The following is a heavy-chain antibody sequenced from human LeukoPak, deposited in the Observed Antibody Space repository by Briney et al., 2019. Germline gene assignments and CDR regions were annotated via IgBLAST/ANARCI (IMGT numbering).Heavy chain of an antibody. J-gene: IGHJ5*02. CDR2: INSDARST. CDR3: ARGADTGYSSDS. CDR1: GFTFSNYW. D-gene: IGHD6-19*01. V-gene: IGHV3-74*01. Sequence: GSLRLSCAASGFTFSNYWMHWVRQAPGKGLVWVSRINSDARSTSYADSVKGRFTISRDNAKNTLYLQMNSLRAEDTAVYYCARGADTGYSSDSWGQGTLVTVSS.